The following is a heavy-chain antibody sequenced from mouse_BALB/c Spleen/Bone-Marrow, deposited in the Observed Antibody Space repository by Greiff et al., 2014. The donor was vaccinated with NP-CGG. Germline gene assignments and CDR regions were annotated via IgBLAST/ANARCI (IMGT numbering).Heavy chain of an antibody. CDR2: IYPGDGDT. Sequence: VQLQQSGAELVRPGSSVKISCKSSGYVFSTYWINWVKQRPGQGLEWIGQIYPGDGDTDFNGKFKDKDTLTADESSNTAYMQLSSLTSEDSAVYFCARGGISVDYWGQGTTLTVSS. CDR3: ARGGISVDY. J-gene: IGHJ2*01. CDR1: GYVFSTYW. V-gene: IGHV1-80*01.